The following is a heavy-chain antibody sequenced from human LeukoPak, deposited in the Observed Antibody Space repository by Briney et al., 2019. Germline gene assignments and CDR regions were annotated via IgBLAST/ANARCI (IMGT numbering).Heavy chain of an antibody. CDR2: IYYSGST. CDR1: GGSISSYY. J-gene: IGHJ5*02. V-gene: IGHV4-59*01. Sequence: SETLSLTCTVSGGSISSYYWSWIRQPPGKGLEWIGYIYYSGSTNYNPSLKSRVTISVDTSKNQFSLKLSSVTAADTAVYYCVGYGGYSYINWFDPWGQGTLVTVSS. CDR3: VGYGGYSYINWFDP. D-gene: IGHD5-18*01.